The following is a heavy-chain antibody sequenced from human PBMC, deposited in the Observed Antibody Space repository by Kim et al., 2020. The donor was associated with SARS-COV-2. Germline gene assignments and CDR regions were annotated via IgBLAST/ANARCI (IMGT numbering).Heavy chain of an antibody. J-gene: IGHJ3*02. Sequence: KYYVDSVKGRFTISRDNAKNSLYLQMNSLRAEDTAVHYCAREVTMIVLDIWGQGTMVTVSS. V-gene: IGHV3-7*01. D-gene: IGHD3-22*01. CDR3: AREVTMIVLDI. CDR2: K.